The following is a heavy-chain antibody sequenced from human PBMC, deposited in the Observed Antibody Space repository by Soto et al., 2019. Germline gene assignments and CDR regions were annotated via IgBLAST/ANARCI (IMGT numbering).Heavy chain of an antibody. V-gene: IGHV3-30-3*01. CDR2: ISYDGSNK. D-gene: IGHD6-13*01. CDR1: GFTFSSYA. Sequence: HPGGSLRLSCAASGFTFSSYAMHWVRQAPGKGLEWVAVISYDGSNKYYADSVKGRFTISRDNSKNTLYLQMNSLRAEDTAVYYCAKDLKYSSSWYYYYYGMDVWGRGTTVTVSS. J-gene: IGHJ6*02. CDR3: AKDLKYSSSWYYYYYGMDV.